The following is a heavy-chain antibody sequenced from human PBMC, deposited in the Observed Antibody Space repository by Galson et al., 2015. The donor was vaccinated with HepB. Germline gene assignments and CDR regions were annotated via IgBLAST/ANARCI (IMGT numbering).Heavy chain of an antibody. J-gene: IGHJ3*02. V-gene: IGHV3-21*01. CDR3: ARDQHDYGDSDTFDI. CDR1: GFSFSDYY. Sequence: SLRLSCAASGFSFSDYYMNWVRQAPGKGLEWVSSISSRSSYIYYTDSVKGRFTISRDNAKNSLYLQMNSLRAEDTAVYFCARDQHDYGDSDTFDIWGQGTMVTVSS. CDR2: ISSRSSYI. D-gene: IGHD4-17*01.